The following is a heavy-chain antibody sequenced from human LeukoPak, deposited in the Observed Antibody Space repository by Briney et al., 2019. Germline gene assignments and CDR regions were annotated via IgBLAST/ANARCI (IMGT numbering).Heavy chain of an antibody. Sequence: GGSLRLSCAGSGFSFSSFWMTWVRQAPGKGLEWVATIKQDGSEKYYVDSVKGRFTISRDNAKNSLYLHMNSLRAGDTAVYYCARDRNTDFWSGYYTNYFDDWGQGTLVSVSS. V-gene: IGHV3-7*01. D-gene: IGHD3-3*01. J-gene: IGHJ4*02. CDR3: ARDRNTDFWSGYYTNYFDD. CDR2: IKQDGSEK. CDR1: GFSFSSFW.